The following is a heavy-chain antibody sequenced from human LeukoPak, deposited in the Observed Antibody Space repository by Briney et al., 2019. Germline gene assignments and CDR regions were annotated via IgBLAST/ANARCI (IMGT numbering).Heavy chain of an antibody. D-gene: IGHD3-10*01. CDR2: ASTYNGNT. J-gene: IGHJ5*02. V-gene: IGHV1-18*01. Sequence: AASVKVSCKTSGYTFTSLGINWVRQVPGQGLEWMGWASTYNGNTNYAQKFKGRVTLTTDTSTSTAYMELRSLRDDDTAFYFCARDHYYGSGTYSPWGQGTLVTVSS. CDR1: GYTFTSLG. CDR3: ARDHYYGSGTYSP.